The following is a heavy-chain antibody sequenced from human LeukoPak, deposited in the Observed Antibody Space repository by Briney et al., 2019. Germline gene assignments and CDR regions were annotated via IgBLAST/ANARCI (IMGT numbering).Heavy chain of an antibody. V-gene: IGHV3-23*01. D-gene: IGHD6-19*01. CDR3: AKDGDQWLPTYYFDY. J-gene: IGHJ4*02. Sequence: RGSLRLSCAASGFTFSSYAMSWVRQAPGKGLEWVSAISGSGGSTYYADSVKGRFTISRDNSKNTLYLQMNSLRAEDTAVYYCAKDGDQWLPTYYFDYWGQGTLVTVSS. CDR2: ISGSGGST. CDR1: GFTFSSYA.